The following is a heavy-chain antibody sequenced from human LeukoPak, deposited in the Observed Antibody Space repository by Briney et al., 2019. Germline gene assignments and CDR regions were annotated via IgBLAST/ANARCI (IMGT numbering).Heavy chain of an antibody. CDR1: GYTFTGYY. D-gene: IGHD3-3*01. V-gene: IGHV1-2*06. Sequence: ASVKVSCKASGYTFTGYYMHWVRQAPGQGLEWMGRINPNSGGTNYAQKFQGRVTMTRDTSISTAYMELSRLRSDDTAVYYCARDRSGYYYLGLYWGQGTLVTVSS. CDR3: ARDRSGYYYLGLY. CDR2: INPNSGGT. J-gene: IGHJ4*02.